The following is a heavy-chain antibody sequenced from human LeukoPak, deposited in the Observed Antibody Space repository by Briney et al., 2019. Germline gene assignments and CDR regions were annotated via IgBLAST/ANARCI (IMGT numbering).Heavy chain of an antibody. CDR3: AKEQGSSWDYFQYYGMDV. Sequence: PGGSLRLSCAASGFTFSTYGIHWVRQAPGKGLEWLAVISFDGNTHYYADSVKGRFTISRDNSRHTLFLQVNSLRAEDTAVYFCAKEQGSSWDYFQYYGMDVWGQGTTVTVAS. CDR2: ISFDGNTH. V-gene: IGHV3-30*18. D-gene: IGHD6-13*01. J-gene: IGHJ6*02. CDR1: GFTFSTYG.